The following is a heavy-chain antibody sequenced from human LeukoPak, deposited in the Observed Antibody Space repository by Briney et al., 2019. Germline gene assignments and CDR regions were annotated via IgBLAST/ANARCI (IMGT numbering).Heavy chain of an antibody. CDR1: GGSISSYY. CDR3: ARDADYDRGFDY. Sequence: SETLSLTCTVSGGSISSYYWSWIRQPAGKGLECIGRICTSGSTNFNPSLKSRVSMSVDTSKNQFSLNLSSVTAADTAVYYCARDADYDRGFDYWGQGTLVTVSS. J-gene: IGHJ4*02. V-gene: IGHV4-4*07. CDR2: ICTSGST. D-gene: IGHD3-22*01.